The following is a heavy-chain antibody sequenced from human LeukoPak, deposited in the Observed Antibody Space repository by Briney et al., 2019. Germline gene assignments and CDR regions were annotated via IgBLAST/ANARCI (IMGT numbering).Heavy chain of an antibody. J-gene: IGHJ6*02. CDR3: ARGGPPYYDFWSGYPYYYYYGMDV. Sequence: ASVKVSCKASGYTFTSYDINWVRQATGQGLEWMGWMNPNSGNTSYAQKFQGRVTMTRNTSISTAYMELSSLRSEDTAVYYCARGGPPYYDFWSGYPYYYYYGMDVWGQGTTVTVSS. D-gene: IGHD3-3*01. V-gene: IGHV1-8*01. CDR2: MNPNSGNT. CDR1: GYTFTSYD.